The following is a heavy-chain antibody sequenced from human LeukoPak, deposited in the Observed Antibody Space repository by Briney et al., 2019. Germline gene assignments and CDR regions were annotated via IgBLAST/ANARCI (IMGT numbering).Heavy chain of an antibody. CDR1: GFTFSTYA. Sequence: GGSLRLSCAASGFTFSTYAMHWVRQAPPKRLEWVAVISYDGSNKYYADSVKGRFTISRDNSKNTLYLQMNSLRAQDTALYYCAKDGGTTTGGYFDYWGQGTLVTVSS. D-gene: IGHD1-26*01. CDR2: ISYDGSNK. V-gene: IGHV3-30*18. CDR3: AKDGGTTTGGYFDY. J-gene: IGHJ4*02.